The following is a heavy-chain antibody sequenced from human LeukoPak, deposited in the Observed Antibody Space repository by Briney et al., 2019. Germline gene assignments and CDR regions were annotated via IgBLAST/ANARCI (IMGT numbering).Heavy chain of an antibody. Sequence: ETLSLTCAASGVSFSGYYWSWVRQAPGKGLEWVANIKQDGSEKYYVDSVKGRFTISRDNAKNSLYLQMNSLRAEDTAVYYCARGHYKDVWGRGTTVTVSS. V-gene: IGHV3-7*01. CDR2: IKQDGSEK. CDR1: GVSFSGYY. J-gene: IGHJ6*03. CDR3: ARGHYKDV.